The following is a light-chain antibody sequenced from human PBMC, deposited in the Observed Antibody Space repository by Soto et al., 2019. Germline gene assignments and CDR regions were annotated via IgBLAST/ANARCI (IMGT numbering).Light chain of an antibody. V-gene: IGKV3-20*01. J-gene: IGKJ5*01. CDR1: QTVSVTY. CDR2: GAS. Sequence: VRLSQSPGTLSLTTGERATLSCRAIQTVSVTYLTWYQQKPGQAPRLLIFGASKRATGIPDRFSGSGSGRDFTLTISGLEPEDFAVYYCQQYGSSPLISFAQGTRLAI. CDR3: QQYGSSPLIS.